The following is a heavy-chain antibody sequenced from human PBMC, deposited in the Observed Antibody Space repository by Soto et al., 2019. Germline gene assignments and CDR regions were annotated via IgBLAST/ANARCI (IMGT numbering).Heavy chain of an antibody. J-gene: IGHJ6*01. CDR1: GYSFSSYW. CDR3: ARPKVTGRWYHGMDV. Sequence: GESLKISCKGSGYSFSSYWSGWVRQMPGKGLECMGIIYPGDSDTRYSPSFQGQVTISADKSISTAYLQWSSLKASDTAMYYCARPKVTGRWYHGMDVWGQGTTVTVSS. V-gene: IGHV5-51*01. D-gene: IGHD2-15*01. CDR2: IYPGDSDT.